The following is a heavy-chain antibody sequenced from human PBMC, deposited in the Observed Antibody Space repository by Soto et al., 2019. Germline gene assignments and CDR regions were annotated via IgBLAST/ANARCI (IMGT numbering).Heavy chain of an antibody. V-gene: IGHV3-48*01. CDR1: GFTFSSYS. CDR3: ASGGGCSGGSCTFDY. Sequence: EVQLVESGGGLVQPGGSLRLSCAASGFTFSSYSMNWVRQAPGKGLEWVSYISSSSSTIFYADSVKGRFTISRDNVKNSLYLQMNSLRAEDTAVYYCASGGGCSGGSCTFDYWGQGTLVTVSS. CDR2: ISSSSSTI. D-gene: IGHD2-15*01. J-gene: IGHJ4*02.